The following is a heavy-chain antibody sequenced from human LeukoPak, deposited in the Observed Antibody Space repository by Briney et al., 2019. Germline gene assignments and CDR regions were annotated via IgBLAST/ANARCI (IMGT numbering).Heavy chain of an antibody. V-gene: IGHV3-30*18. CDR1: GFTFSSYG. J-gene: IGHJ4*02. CDR3: AKDRGYSSSWYVFGY. Sequence: GGSLRLFCAASGFTFSSYGMHWVRQAPGKGLEWVAVISDDGSNKYYGDSVKGRFTISRDNSKNTLYLQMNSLRAEDTAVYYCAKDRGYSSSWYVFGYWGQGTLVTVSS. D-gene: IGHD6-13*01. CDR2: ISDDGSNK.